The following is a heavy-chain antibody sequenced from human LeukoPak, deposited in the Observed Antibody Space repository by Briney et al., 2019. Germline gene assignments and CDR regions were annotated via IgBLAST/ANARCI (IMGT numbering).Heavy chain of an antibody. Sequence: SETLSLTCAVYGGYFSGYYWSWIRQPPGKGLEWIGEINHSGSTNYNPSLKSRVTISVDTSKNQFSLKLSSVTAADTAVYYCARHVVRLVPAAMRGLDPWGQGTLVTVSS. CDR3: ARHVVRLVPAAMRGLDP. V-gene: IGHV4-34*01. D-gene: IGHD2-2*01. CDR2: INHSGST. CDR1: GGYFSGYY. J-gene: IGHJ5*02.